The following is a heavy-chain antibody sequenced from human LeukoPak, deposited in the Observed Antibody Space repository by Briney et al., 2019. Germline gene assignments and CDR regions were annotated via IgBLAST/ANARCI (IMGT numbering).Heavy chain of an antibody. V-gene: IGHV1-69*05. Sequence: GASVKVSCKASGGTFSSYAISWVRQAPGQGLEWMGGIIPIFGTANYAQKFQGRVTITTDESTSTAYMELSSLRSEDTAVYYCARVGGCSSTSCAYCYYYMDVWGKGTTVTVSS. CDR1: GGTFSSYA. CDR2: IIPIFGTA. D-gene: IGHD2-2*01. J-gene: IGHJ6*03. CDR3: ARVGGCSSTSCAYCYYYMDV.